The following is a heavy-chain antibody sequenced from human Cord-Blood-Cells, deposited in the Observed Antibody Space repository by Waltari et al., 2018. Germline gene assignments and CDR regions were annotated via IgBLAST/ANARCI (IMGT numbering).Heavy chain of an antibody. D-gene: IGHD1-20*01. CDR3: ASTYNWNYWYFDL. V-gene: IGHV4-39*01. CDR2: IYYSGST. Sequence: QLQLQESGPGLVKPSETLSLTCTVSGGSISSSSYYWGWIRQPPGKGLEWIGSIYYSGSTYYNPSLKSRVTISVDTSKNQFSLKLSSVTAADTAVYYCASTYNWNYWYFDLWGRGTLVTVSS. CDR1: GGSISSSSYY. J-gene: IGHJ2*01.